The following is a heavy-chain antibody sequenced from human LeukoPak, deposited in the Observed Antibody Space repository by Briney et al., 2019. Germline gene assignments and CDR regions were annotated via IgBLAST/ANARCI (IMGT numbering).Heavy chain of an antibody. CDR3: ARVVWGGDFHYSLDV. CDR1: GGSISSYY. D-gene: IGHD7-27*01. Sequence: TSETLSLTCTVSGGSISSYYWSWIRQPPGKGLEWIGYIYYSGSTNYNPSLKSRVTLSVDTSKNQFSLKLSSVTAADTAVYYCARVVWGGDFHYSLDVWGKGTTVIVSS. V-gene: IGHV4-59*01. J-gene: IGHJ6*03. CDR2: IYYSGST.